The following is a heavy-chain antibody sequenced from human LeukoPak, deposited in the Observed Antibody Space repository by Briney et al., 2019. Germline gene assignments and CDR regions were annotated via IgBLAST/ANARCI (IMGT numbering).Heavy chain of an antibody. V-gene: IGHV4-34*01. CDR2: INHSGST. Sequence: SETLSLTCAVYGGSFSGYYWSWIRQPPGKGLEWIGEINHSGSTNYNPSLKSRVTISVDTSKNQFSLKLSSVTAADTAVYYCARGSRLDYWGQGTLATVSS. CDR3: ARGSRLDY. CDR1: GGSFSGYY. J-gene: IGHJ4*02. D-gene: IGHD2-21*02.